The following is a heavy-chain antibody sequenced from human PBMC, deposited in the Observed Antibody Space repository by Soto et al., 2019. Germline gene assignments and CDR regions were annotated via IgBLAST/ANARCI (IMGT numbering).Heavy chain of an antibody. D-gene: IGHD1-26*01. J-gene: IGHJ4*02. V-gene: IGHV3-23*01. CDR2: ISARADAK. CDR3: ASSLLPWVPQPPYY. CDR1: GLTFNDSA. Sequence: GSLRLSCTASGLTFNDSAMTWVRQAPGKGLEWVSGISARADAKYYAASVRGRFTIFRDNSRRTVSLQMNSLRVDDTAVYYCASSLLPWVPQPPYYWSLGALVTVSS.